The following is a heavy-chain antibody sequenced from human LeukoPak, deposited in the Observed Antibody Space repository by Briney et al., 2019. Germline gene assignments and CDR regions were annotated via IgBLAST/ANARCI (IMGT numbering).Heavy chain of an antibody. D-gene: IGHD5-12*01. CDR2: IDKTTYPT. J-gene: IGHJ4*02. CDR3: ARDWGSTGYDLYDS. V-gene: IGHV3-21*01. Sequence: PGGSLRLSCAASEFIFSDYAMGWVRQAPGKGLEWVSTIDKTTYPTFYADSVKGRFTISRDNAKNSLDLQMDSLRAEDTAVYYCARDWGSTGYDLYDSWGQGTLVTVSS. CDR1: EFIFSDYA.